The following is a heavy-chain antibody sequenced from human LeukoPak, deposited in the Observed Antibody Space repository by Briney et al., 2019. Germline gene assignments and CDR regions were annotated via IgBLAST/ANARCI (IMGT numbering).Heavy chain of an antibody. J-gene: IGHJ1*01. CDR2: INAGNGNT. CDR1: GYTFTSYA. Sequence: GASVKVSCKASGYTFTSYAMHWVRQAPGQRLEWMGWINAGNGNTKYSQRFQGRVTITRDTSASTAYMELSSLRSEDTAVYYCARPQESRDGYNWAEYFQHWGQGTLVTVSS. D-gene: IGHD5-24*01. CDR3: ARPQESRDGYNWAEYFQH. V-gene: IGHV1-3*01.